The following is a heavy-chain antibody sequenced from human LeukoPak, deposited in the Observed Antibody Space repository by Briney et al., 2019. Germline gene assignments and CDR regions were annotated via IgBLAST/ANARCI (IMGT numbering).Heavy chain of an antibody. D-gene: IGHD3-3*01. V-gene: IGHV6-1*01. CDR3: ARGFCENLHGGFDI. CDR1: GDSVSHNRAA. CDR2: TYYRSKWYN. J-gene: IGHJ3*02. Sequence: SQTLSLTCDISGDSVSHNRAAWNWIRQSPSRGLEWLGRTYYRSKWYNDYAESVKSRITINPGTSKNQFSLQLNSVTPEDTAVYYCARGFCENLHGGFDIWGQGTMVTVSS.